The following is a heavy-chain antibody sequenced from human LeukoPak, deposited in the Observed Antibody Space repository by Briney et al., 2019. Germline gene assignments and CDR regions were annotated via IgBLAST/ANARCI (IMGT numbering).Heavy chain of an antibody. Sequence: PGGSLRLSCAASGFTFSSYSMNWVRQAPGKGLEWVSSISSSSSYIYYADSVKGRFTISRDNAKNSLYLQMNSLRAEDTAVYYCARDLGVWFGELSPFDPWGQGTLVTVSS. J-gene: IGHJ5*02. CDR3: ARDLGVWFGELSPFDP. CDR1: GFTFSSYS. D-gene: IGHD3-10*01. CDR2: ISSSSSYI. V-gene: IGHV3-21*01.